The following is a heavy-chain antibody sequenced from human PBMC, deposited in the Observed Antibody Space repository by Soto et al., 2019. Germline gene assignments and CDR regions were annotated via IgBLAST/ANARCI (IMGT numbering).Heavy chain of an antibody. D-gene: IGHD6-13*01. CDR3: ARDLAAAGTVGMDV. CDR1: GFTFSSYG. CDR2: IWYDGSNK. J-gene: IGHJ6*02. V-gene: IGHV3-33*01. Sequence: QVQLVESGGGVVQPGRSLRLSCAASGFTFSSYGMHWVRQAPGKGLEWVAVIWYDGSNKYYADSVKGRFTISGDNSKNTLYLQMNSLRAEDTAVYYCARDLAAAGTVGMDVWGQGTTFTVSS.